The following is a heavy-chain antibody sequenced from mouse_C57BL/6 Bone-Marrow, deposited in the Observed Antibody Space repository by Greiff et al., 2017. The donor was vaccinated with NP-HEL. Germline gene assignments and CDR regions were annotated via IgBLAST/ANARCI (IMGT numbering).Heavy chain of an antibody. V-gene: IGHV10-3*01. J-gene: IGHJ1*03. Sequence: EVQLVESGGGLVQPKGSLKLSCAASGFTFNTYAMHWVRQAPGKGLEWVARIRSKSSNYATYYADSVKDRFTISRDDSQSMLYLQMNNLKTEDTAMYYCVREGVWLPSYWYFDVWGTGTTVTVSS. CDR1: GFTFNTYA. D-gene: IGHD2-2*01. CDR2: IRSKSSNYAT. CDR3: VREGVWLPSYWYFDV.